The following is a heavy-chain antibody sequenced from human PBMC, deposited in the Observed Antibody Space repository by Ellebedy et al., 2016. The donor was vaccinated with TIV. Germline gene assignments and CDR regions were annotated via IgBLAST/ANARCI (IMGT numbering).Heavy chain of an antibody. V-gene: IGHV4-34*01. CDR3: AEGRSGWYYFDY. CDR2: INQSGRT. Sequence: SETLSLTCAVYGGSFSGYYWSRIRQPPGKGLEWIGEINQSGRTNYNPSLDKGRVTITVDTSKNQFSLRLSSVTAADTAVYSCAEGRSGWYYFDYWGQGTPVTVSS. J-gene: IGHJ4*02. D-gene: IGHD6-19*01. CDR1: GGSFSGYY.